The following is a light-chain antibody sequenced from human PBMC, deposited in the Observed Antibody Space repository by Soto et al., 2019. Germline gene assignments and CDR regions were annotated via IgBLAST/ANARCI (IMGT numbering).Light chain of an antibody. Sequence: EIVMTQSPATLSLSPGERATLSCRASQSISNNLAWYHQRPGQAPRLLIYGASTRATGIPARFSGSGSGTEFTLTISSLQSEDFAVYYCQQYNNWWTFGQGTRVEIK. CDR1: QSISNN. V-gene: IGKV3-15*01. CDR3: QQYNNWWT. CDR2: GAS. J-gene: IGKJ1*01.